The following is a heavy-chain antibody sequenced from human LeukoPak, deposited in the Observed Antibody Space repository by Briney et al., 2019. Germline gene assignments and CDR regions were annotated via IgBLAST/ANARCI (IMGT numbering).Heavy chain of an antibody. D-gene: IGHD5-12*01. CDR2: IYYSGST. V-gene: IGHV4-39*07. CDR1: GDSISNSNYY. Sequence: SETLSLTCTVSGDSISNSNYYWGWIRQPPGKGLEWIGSIYYSGSTYYNPSLKSRVTISVDTSKNQFSLKLSSVTAADTAVYYCARAGGYDLVIYHYYYYMDVWGKGTTVTVSS. J-gene: IGHJ6*03. CDR3: ARAGGYDLVIYHYYYYMDV.